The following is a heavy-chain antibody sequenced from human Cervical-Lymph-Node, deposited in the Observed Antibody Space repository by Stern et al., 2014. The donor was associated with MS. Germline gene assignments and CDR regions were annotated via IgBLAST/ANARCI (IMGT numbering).Heavy chain of an antibody. CDR3: AKHACTGAACPFDL. Sequence: QLQLQESGPGLVKPSETLSLTCAVSGDSISSYTHYWAWIRQPPGKGLEWIGSVYYSGDTYYNPSLKSPVTIPVDTSKNHFSRGLNSVTAADTAVYYCAKHACTGAACPFDLWGQGTLVTVSS. J-gene: IGHJ4*02. CDR1: GDSISSYTHY. V-gene: IGHV4-39*01. CDR2: VYYSGDT. D-gene: IGHD2-8*02.